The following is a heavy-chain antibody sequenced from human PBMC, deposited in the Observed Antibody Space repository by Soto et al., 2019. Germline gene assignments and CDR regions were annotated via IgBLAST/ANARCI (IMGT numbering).Heavy chain of an antibody. J-gene: IGHJ6*02. CDR3: ARSDGWTYYYYGMDV. Sequence: SETLSLTCAVYGGSFSGYYWTWIRQPPGTGLEWIGEINHSGSTNYNPSLKSRVTISVDTSKNQFSLKLSSVTAADTAVYYCARSDGWTYYYYGMDVWGQGTTVTVSS. V-gene: IGHV4-34*01. CDR2: INHSGST. CDR1: GGSFSGYY. D-gene: IGHD6-19*01.